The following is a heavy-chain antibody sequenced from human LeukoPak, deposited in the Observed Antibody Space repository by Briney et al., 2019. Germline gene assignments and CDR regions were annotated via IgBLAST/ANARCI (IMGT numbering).Heavy chain of an antibody. CDR2: INPGNGNT. D-gene: IGHD3-22*01. CDR1: GYTFTTHA. Sequence: ASVMVSCRASGYTFTTHAMHWVRQAPGQRPEWMGWINPGNGNTKYSQKFQGRVTITRDTSASTAYMELSSLRSEDTAVYYCARVAYYYDSSGFYPHGMDVWGQGTTVTVSS. V-gene: IGHV1-3*01. CDR3: ARVAYYYDSSGFYPHGMDV. J-gene: IGHJ6*02.